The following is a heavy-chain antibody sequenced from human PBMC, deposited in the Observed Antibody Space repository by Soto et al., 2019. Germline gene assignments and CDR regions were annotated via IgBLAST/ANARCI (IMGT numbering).Heavy chain of an antibody. J-gene: IGHJ5*02. CDR3: ARDNRCSYGPFDP. D-gene: IGHD5-18*01. CDR1: GFTFSSYW. Sequence: GSLRLSCAASGFTFSSYWMSWVRQAPGKGLEWVANIKQDGSEKYYVDSVKGRFTISRDNAKNSLYLQMNSLRAEDTAVYYCARDNRCSYGPFDPWGQGTLVTVSS. V-gene: IGHV3-7*05. CDR2: IKQDGSEK.